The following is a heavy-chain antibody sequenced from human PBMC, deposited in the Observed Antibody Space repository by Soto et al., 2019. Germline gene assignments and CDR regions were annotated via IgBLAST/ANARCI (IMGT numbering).Heavy chain of an antibody. D-gene: IGHD3-22*01. V-gene: IGHV3-33*01. CDR2: IWYDGSNK. J-gene: IGHJ4*02. Sequence: PGGSLRLSCAASGFTFSSYGMHWVRQAPGKGLGWVAVIWYDGSNKYYADSVKGRFTISRDNSKNTLYLQMNSLRAEDTAVYYCARVRYYYDSSGHTRVVDYWGQGTLVTVSS. CDR1: GFTFSSYG. CDR3: ARVRYYYDSSGHTRVVDY.